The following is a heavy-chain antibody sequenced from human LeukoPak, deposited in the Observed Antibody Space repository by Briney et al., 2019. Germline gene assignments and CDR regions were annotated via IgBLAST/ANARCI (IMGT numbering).Heavy chain of an antibody. V-gene: IGHV4-34*01. CDR2: INHSGST. J-gene: IGHJ3*02. CDR1: GGSFSGYY. Sequence: PSETLSLTCAVYGGSFSGYYWSWIRQPPGKGLEWIGEINHSGSTNYNPSLKSRVTISVDTSKNQFSLKLGSVTAADTAVYYCASRPTGPHDAFDIWGQGTMVTVSS. CDR3: ASRPTGPHDAFDI. D-gene: IGHD3-10*01.